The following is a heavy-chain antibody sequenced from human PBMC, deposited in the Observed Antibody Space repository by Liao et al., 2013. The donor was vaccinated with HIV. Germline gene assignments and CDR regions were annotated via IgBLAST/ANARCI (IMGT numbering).Heavy chain of an antibody. Sequence: QVQLQESGPGLVKPSQTLSLTCTVSGGSISSGSYYWSWIRQPAGKGLEWIGRIYASGSTNYNPSLKSRVTISVDTSKNQFSLKLSSVTAADTAVYYCARPRNDYSTDWYFDLWGRGTLVTVSS. CDR3: ARPRNDYSTDWYFDL. J-gene: IGHJ2*01. CDR1: GGSISSGSYY. D-gene: IGHD4-11*01. V-gene: IGHV4-61*02. CDR2: IYASGST.